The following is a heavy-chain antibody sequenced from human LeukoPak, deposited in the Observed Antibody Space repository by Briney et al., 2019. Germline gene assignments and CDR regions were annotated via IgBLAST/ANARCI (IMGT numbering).Heavy chain of an antibody. D-gene: IGHD3-10*01. CDR1: GGSISSYY. CDR2: MYYSGST. J-gene: IGHJ6*02. CDR3: ARQGSGSYYTSKAYYYYGMDV. Sequence: SETLSLTCTVSGGSISSYYWSGIRPPPRKGREWIGQMYYSGSTNYNPSLKTRVTISVDTSKDQFSLKLSSVTAADTAVYYCARQGSGSYYTSKAYYYYGMDVWGQGTTVTVSS. V-gene: IGHV4-59*08.